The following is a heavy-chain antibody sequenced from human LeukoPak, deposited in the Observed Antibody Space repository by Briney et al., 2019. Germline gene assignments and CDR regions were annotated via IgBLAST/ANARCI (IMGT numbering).Heavy chain of an antibody. J-gene: IGHJ4*02. CDR3: ASGDLPPPGSANFDY. V-gene: IGHV4-4*07. CDR1: GSSISNYY. CDR2: IYISGST. D-gene: IGHD3-10*01. Sequence: PSETLSLTCTVSGSSISNYYWSWIRQPAGKGLEWIGRIYISGSTNYNPSLKSRVPMAVDTSKNQFSRKLSSLTAADTALYYCASGDLPPPGSANFDYWGQGTLVTVSS.